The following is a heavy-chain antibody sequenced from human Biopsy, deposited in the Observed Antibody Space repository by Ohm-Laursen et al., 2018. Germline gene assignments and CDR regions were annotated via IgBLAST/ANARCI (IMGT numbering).Heavy chain of an antibody. V-gene: IGHV1-69*06. Sequence: GATVKISCKASGGTFNGYGINWVRQAPGQGLEWMGGIIPFFGTSDYAQTFQGRVTITADKSTSTSYMELTRLRSEDSAVYYGAAGTRYSSGWYNAVDFWGQGTMVTVSS. CDR2: IIPFFGTS. J-gene: IGHJ3*01. CDR1: GGTFNGYG. D-gene: IGHD6-19*01. CDR3: AAGTRYSSGWYNAVDF.